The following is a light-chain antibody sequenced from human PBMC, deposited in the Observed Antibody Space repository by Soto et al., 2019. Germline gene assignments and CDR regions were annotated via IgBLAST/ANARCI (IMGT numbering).Light chain of an antibody. Sequence: QSALTQPRSVSGSPGQSVTISCTGTSSDVGGYNYVSWYQQHPGKAPKLMIYDVGKRPSGVPDRFSGSKSGHTASLTISGLQAEDEADYYCCSYAGSYTHVVFGGGTKLTVL. V-gene: IGLV2-11*01. J-gene: IGLJ2*01. CDR1: SSDVGGYNY. CDR2: DVG. CDR3: CSYAGSYTHVV.